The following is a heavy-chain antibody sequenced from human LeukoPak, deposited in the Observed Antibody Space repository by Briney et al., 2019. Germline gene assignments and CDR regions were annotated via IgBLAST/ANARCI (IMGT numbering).Heavy chain of an antibody. Sequence: SETLSLTCTVSGGSISSYYWSWIRQPPGKGLEWIGYIYYSGSTNYNPSLKSRVTISVDTSKNQFSLKLSSVTAVDTAVYYCAREGLMGIDLWGQGTLVTVSS. CDR1: GGSISSYY. V-gene: IGHV4-59*01. CDR2: IYYSGST. J-gene: IGHJ5*02. D-gene: IGHD2-8*01. CDR3: AREGLMGIDL.